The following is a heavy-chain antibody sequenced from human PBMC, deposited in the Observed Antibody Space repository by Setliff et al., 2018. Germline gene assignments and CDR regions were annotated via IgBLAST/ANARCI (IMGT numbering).Heavy chain of an antibody. CDR2: VYYSGTA. D-gene: IGHD5-12*01. Sequence: LSLTCTVSDGSLSTYYWSWIREPPGKGLEFIGYVYYSGTANYSPSLRSRLTISVDTSKNQFSLKLRSVTAADTAVYYCARGGTFRYFAFWGQGAPVTVSS. CDR3: ARGGTFRYFAF. J-gene: IGHJ4*02. CDR1: DGSLSTYY. V-gene: IGHV4-59*01.